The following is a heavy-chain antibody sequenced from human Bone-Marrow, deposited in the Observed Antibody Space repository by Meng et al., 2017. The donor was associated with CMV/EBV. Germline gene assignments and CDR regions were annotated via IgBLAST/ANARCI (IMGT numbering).Heavy chain of an antibody. Sequence: GESLKISCAASGFTFSSYWMSWVRQAPGKGLEWVANIKQDGSEKYYVDSVKGRFTISRDNAKNSLYLQMNSLRAEDTAVYYCAVGRDIVVVPAATATYYGMDVWGQGTTVTVSS. J-gene: IGHJ6*02. CDR2: IKQDGSEK. CDR1: GFTFSSYW. D-gene: IGHD2-2*01. V-gene: IGHV3-7*01. CDR3: AVGRDIVVVPAATATYYGMDV.